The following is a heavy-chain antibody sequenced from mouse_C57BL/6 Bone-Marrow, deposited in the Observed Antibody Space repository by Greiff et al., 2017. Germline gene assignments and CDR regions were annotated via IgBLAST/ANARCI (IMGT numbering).Heavy chain of an antibody. CDR2: ISYDGSN. D-gene: IGHD2-1*01. CDR3: ARDLLAY. V-gene: IGHV3-6*01. CDR1: GYSITSGYY. Sequence: EVQLVESGPGLVKPSQSLSLTCSVTGYSITSGYYWNWIRQFPGNKLEWMGYISYDGSNNYNPSLKNRISITRDTSKNQFFLKLKSVATEDTATYYCARDLLAYGGQGTLVTVSA. J-gene: IGHJ3*01.